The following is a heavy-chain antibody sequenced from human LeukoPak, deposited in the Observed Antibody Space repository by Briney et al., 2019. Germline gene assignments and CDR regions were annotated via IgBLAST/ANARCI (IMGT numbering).Heavy chain of an antibody. D-gene: IGHD5-24*01. J-gene: IGHJ4*02. CDR1: GGSISSSSYY. CDR3: ARDRDGYGYFDY. V-gene: IGHV4-39*07. CDR2: IYYSGST. Sequence: SETLSLTCTVSGGSISSSSYYWGWIRQPPGKGLEWIGSIYYSGSTYYNPSLKSRVTISVDTSKNQFSLKLSSVTAADTAVYYCARDRDGYGYFDYWGQGTLVTVSS.